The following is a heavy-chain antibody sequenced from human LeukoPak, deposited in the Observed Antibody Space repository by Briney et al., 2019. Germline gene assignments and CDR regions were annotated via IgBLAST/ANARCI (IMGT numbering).Heavy chain of an antibody. CDR3: SRIKYGGNSGYRFDY. CDR2: LGDRGSDG. Sequence: GGSLTLSCSPSGFNFNYFAMSWVRQAPGKRLEWVSTLGDRGSDGSYADSVRGRFTISRDNSKNMVYLQMHSLRVDDSVVYYCSRIKYGGNSGYRFDYWGQGTLVTVSS. D-gene: IGHD4-23*01. V-gene: IGHV3-23*01. CDR1: GFNFNYFA. J-gene: IGHJ4*02.